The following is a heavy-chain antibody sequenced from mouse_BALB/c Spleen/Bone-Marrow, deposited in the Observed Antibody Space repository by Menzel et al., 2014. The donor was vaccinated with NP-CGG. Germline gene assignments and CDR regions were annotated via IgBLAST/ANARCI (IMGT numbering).Heavy chain of an antibody. Sequence: DVKLVESGGGLVKVGESLKLSCAASGFTFSTYYMSWVRQTPEKRLELVAAIYTNDGSTYYPDTVQGRFAISRDNAKNTLDLQMSSLKSEDTALYYCARRAFYALVYGGQGTSVTVSS. J-gene: IGHJ4*01. CDR1: GFTFSTYY. CDR3: ARRAFYALVY. V-gene: IGHV5-6-2*01. CDR2: IYTNDGST.